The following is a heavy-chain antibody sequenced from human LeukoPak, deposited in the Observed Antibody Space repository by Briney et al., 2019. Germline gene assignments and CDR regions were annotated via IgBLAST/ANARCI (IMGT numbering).Heavy chain of an antibody. Sequence: SETLSLTCAVYGGSFSGYYWSWIRQPPGKGLEWIGEINHSGSTNYNPSLKSRVTISVDTSKNQFSLKLSSVTAADTAVYYCARRPRGVAKVNWFDPWAREPWSPSPQ. CDR3: ARRPRGVAKVNWFDP. D-gene: IGHD3-10*01. J-gene: IGHJ5*02. CDR1: GGSFSGYY. CDR2: INHSGST. V-gene: IGHV4-34*01.